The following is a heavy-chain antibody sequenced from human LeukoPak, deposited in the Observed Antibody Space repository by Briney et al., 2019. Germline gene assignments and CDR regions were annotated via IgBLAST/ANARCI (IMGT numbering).Heavy chain of an antibody. Sequence: PGGSLRLSCAASGFTFSSYAMHWVRQAPGKGLQWVAVISYDGSNKYYADSVKGRFTISRDNSKNTLYLQMNSLRAEDAAVYHCAKIRMDSYDNSLLRAFDIWGQGTKVTVSS. CDR2: ISYDGSNK. CDR1: GFTFSSYA. J-gene: IGHJ3*02. V-gene: IGHV3-30-3*02. D-gene: IGHD3-22*01. CDR3: AKIRMDSYDNSLLRAFDI.